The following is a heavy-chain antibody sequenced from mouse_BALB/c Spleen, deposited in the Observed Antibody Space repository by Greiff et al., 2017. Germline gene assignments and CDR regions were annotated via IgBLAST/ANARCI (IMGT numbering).Heavy chain of an antibody. CDR2: ISSGGST. Sequence: EVKLMESGGGLLKSGGSLKLSCAASGFTFSSYAMSWVRQTPEKRLEWVASISSGGSTYYPDSVKGRFTISRDNARNILYLQMSSLRSEDMAMYYCARGIGSYYYAMDYWGQGTSVTVSS. D-gene: IGHD2-2*01. CDR1: GFTFSSYA. V-gene: IGHV5-6-5*01. J-gene: IGHJ4*01. CDR3: ARGIGSYYYAMDY.